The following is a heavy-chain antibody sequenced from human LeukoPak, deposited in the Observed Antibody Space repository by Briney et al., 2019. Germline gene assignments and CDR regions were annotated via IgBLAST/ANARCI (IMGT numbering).Heavy chain of an antibody. CDR3: ARDFLDTAMVAFDY. CDR2: ISSSGSTI. J-gene: IGHJ4*02. D-gene: IGHD5-18*01. CDR1: GFTFSSYE. V-gene: IGHV3-48*03. Sequence: GGSLRLSCAASGFTFSSYEMNWVRQAPGKGLEWFSYISSSGSTIYYADSVKGRFTISRDNAKNSLYLQMNSLRAEDTAVYYCARDFLDTAMVAFDYWGQGTLVTVSS.